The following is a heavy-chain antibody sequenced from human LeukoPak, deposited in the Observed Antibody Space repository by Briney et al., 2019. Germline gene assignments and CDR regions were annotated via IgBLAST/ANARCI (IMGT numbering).Heavy chain of an antibody. D-gene: IGHD2-15*01. CDR3: ARDLSSEGNWFDP. Sequence: GASVRVSCKASGYTFTSYYMHWVRQAPGQGLEWMGIINPSGGRTSYAQKFQGRVTMTRDMSTSTVYMELSSLRSDDTAVYYCARDLSSEGNWFDPWGQGTLVTVSS. CDR1: GYTFTSYY. J-gene: IGHJ5*02. V-gene: IGHV1-46*01. CDR2: INPSGGRT.